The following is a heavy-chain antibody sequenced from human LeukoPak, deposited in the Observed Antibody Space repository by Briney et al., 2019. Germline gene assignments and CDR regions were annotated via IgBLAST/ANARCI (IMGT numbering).Heavy chain of an antibody. Sequence: GGSLRLSCAASGFTFDDYGMSWVRQAPGKGLEWVSGINWNGGSTGYADSVKGRFTISRDNAKNSLYLQMNSLRAVDTALYYCASGYYTDFDYWGQGTLVTVSS. D-gene: IGHD3-3*01. CDR3: ASGYYTDFDY. CDR1: GFTFDDYG. V-gene: IGHV3-20*04. J-gene: IGHJ4*02. CDR2: INWNGGST.